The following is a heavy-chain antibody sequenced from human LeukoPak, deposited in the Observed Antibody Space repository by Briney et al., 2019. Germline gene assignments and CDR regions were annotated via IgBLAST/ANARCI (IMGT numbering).Heavy chain of an antibody. D-gene: IGHD2-8*01. CDR2: ISSNEYDT. CDR1: GFTFSAYF. J-gene: IGHJ4*02. CDR3: VKDLNGTWSFDY. Sequence: GGSLRLSCSASGFTFSAYFMHWVRRAPGKGLEYVSSISSNEYDTYYADSVKGRFTIFRDNSKNTLFLQMSSLRAEDTAVYYCVKDLNGTWSFDYWGQGTLVTVSS. V-gene: IGHV3-64D*06.